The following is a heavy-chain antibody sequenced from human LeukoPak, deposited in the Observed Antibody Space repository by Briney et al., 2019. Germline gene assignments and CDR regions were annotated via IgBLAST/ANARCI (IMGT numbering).Heavy chain of an antibody. J-gene: IGHJ4*02. CDR3: AKGRLLPDY. Sequence: PGGSLRLSCAASGFTFRSFVMHWVRQAPGKGLEWVSSISGNGSATFYADSVKGRFTISRDNSKNTLYLQMNSLRAEDTAVYYCAKGRLLPDYWGQGALVTVSS. V-gene: IGHV3-23*01. CDR1: GFTFRSFV. CDR2: ISGNGSAT. D-gene: IGHD6-19*01.